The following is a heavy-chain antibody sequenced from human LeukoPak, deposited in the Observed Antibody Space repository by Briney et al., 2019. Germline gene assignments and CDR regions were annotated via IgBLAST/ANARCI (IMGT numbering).Heavy chain of an antibody. CDR3: ARRAGEYSHPYDY. CDR1: GFSFSSYG. CDR2: ISAGGGSST. V-gene: IGHV3-23*01. D-gene: IGHD4-17*01. Sequence: GGTLRLSCAASGFSFSSYGMSWVRQAPGKGLEWVSGISAGGGSSTYYTDSVKGRFTISRDNSKNTLYLQMNSLRAEDTAVYYCARRAGEYSHPYDYWGQGTLVTVSS. J-gene: IGHJ4*02.